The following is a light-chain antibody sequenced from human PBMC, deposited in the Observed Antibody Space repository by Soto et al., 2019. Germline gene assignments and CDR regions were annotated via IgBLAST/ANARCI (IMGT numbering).Light chain of an antibody. CDR2: ATS. CDR1: QTIRSH. J-gene: IGKJ4*01. Sequence: DIQMTQFPLSLSASVGDRVTITCRASQTIRSHLNWYQQKPGEAPKIVIYATSTLQSGVPSRFSGSVSGTDFILTISSLQPEDFATYYWQQTYRTPLTFGGGTKVEIK. V-gene: IGKV1-39*01. CDR3: QQTYRTPLT.